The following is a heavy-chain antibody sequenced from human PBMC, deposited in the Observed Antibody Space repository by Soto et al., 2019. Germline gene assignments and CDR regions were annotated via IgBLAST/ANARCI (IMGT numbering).Heavy chain of an antibody. J-gene: IGHJ4*02. Sequence: GESLKISCKGSGYSFTSYWIGWVRQMLGKGLEWMGIIYPGDSDTRYSPSFQGQVTISADKSISTAYLQWSSLKASDTAMYYCARSYYYDSSGYYYYFDYWGQGTLVTVSS. V-gene: IGHV5-51*01. CDR2: IYPGDSDT. D-gene: IGHD3-22*01. CDR3: ARSYYYDSSGYYYYFDY. CDR1: GYSFTSYW.